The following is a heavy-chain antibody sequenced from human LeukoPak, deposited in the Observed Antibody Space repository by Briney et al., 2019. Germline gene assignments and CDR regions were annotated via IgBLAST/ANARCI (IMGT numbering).Heavy chain of an antibody. Sequence: GGSLRLSCAASGFTFSSYAMSWVRQAPGKGLEWVSAISGSGDNTYYADSVKGRFTISRDNSKNTLYLQMNSLRAEDSAVYYCQISPSAAAIGYWGQGTLVTVSS. CDR3: QISPSAAAIGY. V-gene: IGHV3-23*01. J-gene: IGHJ4*02. CDR1: GFTFSSYA. CDR2: ISGSGDNT. D-gene: IGHD2-2*01.